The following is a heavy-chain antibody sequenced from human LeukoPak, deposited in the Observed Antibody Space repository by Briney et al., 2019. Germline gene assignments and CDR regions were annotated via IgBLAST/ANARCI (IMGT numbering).Heavy chain of an antibody. CDR2: ITPDAGRT. Sequence: PGGSLRLSCAASGFTFSTYGMNWVRQAPGKVLEWVSGITPDAGRTYYADSVKGRFTIYRDNSKNTVYLQMNSLGAEDTAVYYCVQDWAWGAFGYWGQGTLVTVSS. J-gene: IGHJ4*02. CDR3: VQDWAWGAFGY. CDR1: GFTFSTYG. D-gene: IGHD7-27*01. V-gene: IGHV3-23*01.